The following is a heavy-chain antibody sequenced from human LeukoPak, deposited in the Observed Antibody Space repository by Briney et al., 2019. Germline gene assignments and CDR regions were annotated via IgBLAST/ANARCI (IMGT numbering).Heavy chain of an antibody. V-gene: IGHV1-18*01. Sequence: ASVKVSCKASGYTFTSYGISWVRQAPGQGLEWMGWISAYNGNTNYAQKLQGRVTMTTDTSTSTAYMELRSLRSDDTAVYYCARVVLTYYDILTGYHSNAFDIWGQGTMVTVSS. CDR3: ARVVLTYYDILTGYHSNAFDI. D-gene: IGHD3-9*01. CDR1: GYTFTSYG. CDR2: ISAYNGNT. J-gene: IGHJ3*02.